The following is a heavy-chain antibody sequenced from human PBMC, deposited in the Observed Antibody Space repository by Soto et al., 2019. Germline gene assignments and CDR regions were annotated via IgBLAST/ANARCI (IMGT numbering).Heavy chain of an antibody. J-gene: IGHJ4*02. D-gene: IGHD6-19*01. CDR1: GFTFSSYS. V-gene: IGHV3-30-3*01. Sequence: QVQLVESGGGVVQPGKSLRLSCAASGFTFSSYSMNWVRQAPGRGLEWVAVISYDETKRYYGDSVKGRFSISRDTAKNTLYLQMNSLRAEDTAVYYCARSIALSGFDYWGQGTRVTVSS. CDR2: ISYDETKR. CDR3: ARSIALSGFDY.